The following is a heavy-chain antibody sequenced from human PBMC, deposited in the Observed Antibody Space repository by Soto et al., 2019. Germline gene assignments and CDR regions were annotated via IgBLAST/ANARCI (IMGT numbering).Heavy chain of an antibody. CDR1: GYTFTSYG. CDR3: ARAGLGVPGTGYGMDV. V-gene: IGHV1-18*01. CDR2: ISAYNGNT. J-gene: IGHJ6*02. Sequence: QVQLVQSGSEVKKPGASVKVSCKASGYTFTSYGISWVRQAPGQGLEWMGWISAYNGNTNYAQKLQGRVTMTTDTSTSTAYMGVRSLRSDDTAGYYCARAGLGVPGTGYGMDVWGQGTTVTVSS. D-gene: IGHD6-19*01.